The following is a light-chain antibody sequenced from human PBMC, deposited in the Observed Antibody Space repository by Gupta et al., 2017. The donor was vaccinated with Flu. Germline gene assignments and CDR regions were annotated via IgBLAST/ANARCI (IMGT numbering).Light chain of an antibody. V-gene: IGLV3-1*01. CDR2: EDK. J-gene: IGLJ3*02. Sequence: SYELPPPPSLSVSPAQTASTTCSGDKLRNQYAYWYQQRPGQYPVLVIYEDKKRPSGIPERFSGSNSGNAATLTISGTQAKDEADYYCQAWDSNIAVFGGGTTLTVL. CDR3: QAWDSNIAV. CDR1: KLRNQY.